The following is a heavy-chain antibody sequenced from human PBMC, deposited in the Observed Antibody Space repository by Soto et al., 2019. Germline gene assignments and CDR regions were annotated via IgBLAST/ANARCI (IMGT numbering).Heavy chain of an antibody. Sequence: QVQLVQSGVEVKKPGSSVKVSCKASGGTFSSYAISWVRQAPGQGLEWMGGIIPIFGTANYAKKFQAGVTMTADESTSTAYMELSSLRSADTAVYYCARERRDYGDYATLFNALPPFDPWGQGSLVTVSS. D-gene: IGHD4-17*01. J-gene: IGHJ5*02. CDR1: GGTFSSYA. V-gene: IGHV1-69*12. CDR2: IIPIFGTA. CDR3: ARERRDYGDYATLFNALPPFDP.